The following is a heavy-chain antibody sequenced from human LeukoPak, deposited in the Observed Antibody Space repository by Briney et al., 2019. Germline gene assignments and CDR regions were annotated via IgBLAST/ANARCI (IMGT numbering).Heavy chain of an antibody. D-gene: IGHD2-15*01. V-gene: IGHV1-46*01. CDR3: ARDRYCSGGSCRYSNYYYGMDV. CDR1: GYTVTSYY. Sequence: GASVKVSCKASGYTVTSYYMHWVGQAAGQGHERMGIINPSGGSTSYAQKLQGRVTMTRDTTTSTVYMELSSLRSEDTAVYYCARDRYCSGGSCRYSNYYYGMDVWGQGTTVTVSS. J-gene: IGHJ6*02. CDR2: INPSGGST.